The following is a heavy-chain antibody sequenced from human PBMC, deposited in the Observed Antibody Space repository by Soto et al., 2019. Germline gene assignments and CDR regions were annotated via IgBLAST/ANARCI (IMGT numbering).Heavy chain of an antibody. Sequence: GASVKVSCKASGGTFSSSGFSWVRQAPGQGLEWMGMIVPSLDTTNYAQKFQARVTITADEVTSTAYMELRSLRSEDTAVYYCARDPDDFWSGTSDYYYGMDVWGQGTTVTVSS. CDR3: ARDPDDFWSGTSDYYYGMDV. V-gene: IGHV1-69*11. CDR1: GGTFSSSG. D-gene: IGHD3-3*01. CDR2: IVPSLDTT. J-gene: IGHJ6*02.